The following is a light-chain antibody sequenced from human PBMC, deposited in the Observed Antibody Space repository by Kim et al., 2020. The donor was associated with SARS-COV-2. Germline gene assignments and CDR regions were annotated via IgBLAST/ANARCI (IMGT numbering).Light chain of an antibody. CDR1: KLGDKY. CDR3: QAWDSSYVV. V-gene: IGLV3-1*01. J-gene: IGLJ2*01. Sequence: SVSPGQTASITCSGDKLGDKYAAWYQQKPGQSPVLVIYQDSKRPSGIPGRFSGSNSGNTATLTISGTQSMDEADYYCQAWDSSYVVFGGGTQLTVL. CDR2: QDS.